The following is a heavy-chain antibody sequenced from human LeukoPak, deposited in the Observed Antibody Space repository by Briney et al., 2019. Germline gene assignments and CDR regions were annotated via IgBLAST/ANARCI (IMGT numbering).Heavy chain of an antibody. CDR1: GYSISSGYY. Sequence: SETLSLTCTVSGYSISSGYYWGWIRQPPGKGLEWIGSIYHSGSTNYNPSLKSRVTISVDTSKNQFSLKLSSVTAADTAVYYCARQSGGVGQPVFYNWFDPWGQGTLVTVSS. CDR3: ARQSGGVGQPVFYNWFDP. V-gene: IGHV4-38-2*02. D-gene: IGHD3-16*01. CDR2: IYHSGST. J-gene: IGHJ5*02.